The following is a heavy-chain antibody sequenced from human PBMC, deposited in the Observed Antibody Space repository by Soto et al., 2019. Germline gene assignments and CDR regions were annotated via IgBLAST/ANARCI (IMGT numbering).Heavy chain of an antibody. D-gene: IGHD2-2*01. Sequence: ASVKVSCKASGFTFTNNAIHWVRQAPGQRLEWMGWINAGNGNTKYSQKFQGRVTITRDTSASTAYMELSSLRSEDTAVYYCGRVGPSHFDYWGQGTLVTVSS. CDR3: GRVGPSHFDY. J-gene: IGHJ4*02. V-gene: IGHV1-3*01. CDR1: GFTFTNNA. CDR2: INAGNGNT.